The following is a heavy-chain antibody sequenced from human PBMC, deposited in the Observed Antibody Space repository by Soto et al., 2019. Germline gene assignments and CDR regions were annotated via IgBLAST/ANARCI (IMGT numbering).Heavy chain of an antibody. V-gene: IGHV3-23*01. Sequence: GGSLRLSCAASGFTFSSYAMSWVRQAPGKGLEWVSAISGSGISTFYADSVKGRFTISRDNSKNTVYLQMNRLRAEDTALYYCVKLPVTTASYYYFGMDVWGQGTTVTVSS. CDR2: ISGSGIST. J-gene: IGHJ6*02. D-gene: IGHD4-4*01. CDR3: VKLPVTTASYYYFGMDV. CDR1: GFTFSSYA.